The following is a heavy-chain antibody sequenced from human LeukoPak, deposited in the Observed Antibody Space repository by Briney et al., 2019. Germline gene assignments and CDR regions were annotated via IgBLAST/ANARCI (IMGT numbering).Heavy chain of an antibody. CDR3: VRRVRYSNYVWWFDP. J-gene: IGHJ5*02. V-gene: IGHV4-38-2*01. CDR2: IYHGGSP. D-gene: IGHD4-11*01. CDR1: GYSISTGYY. Sequence: PSETLSLTCAVSGYSISTGYYWGWIRQPPGKGLEWIGSIYHGGSPNYNPSLQSRVTMLVDTYKNQFSLTLSSVTAADTAVYYCVRRVRYSNYVWWFDPWGQGTLVTVGS.